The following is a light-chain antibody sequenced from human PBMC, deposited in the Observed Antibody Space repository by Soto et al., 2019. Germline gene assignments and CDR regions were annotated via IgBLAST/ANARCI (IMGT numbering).Light chain of an antibody. V-gene: IGLV2-14*01. CDR3: SSYTISCTLNVV. Sequence: QSVLTQPASVSGSPGQSITISCTGTSSDVGGYNYVSWYQQHPGKAPKLMIYDVSNRPSGVSNRFSGSKSGNTASLTISGLQAEDEADYYCSSYTISCTLNVVFGGVTKVTVL. J-gene: IGLJ2*01. CDR2: DVS. CDR1: SSDVGGYNY.